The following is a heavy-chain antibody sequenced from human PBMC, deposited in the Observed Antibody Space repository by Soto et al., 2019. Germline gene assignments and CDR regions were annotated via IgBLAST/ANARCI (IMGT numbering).Heavy chain of an antibody. CDR2: INHSGST. Sequence: PSETLSLTCAVYGGSFSGYYWSWIRQPPGKGLEWIGEINHSGSTNYNPSLKSRVTISVDTSKNQFSLKLSSVTAAYTAVYYCAREVRDFDWLGLGYYGMEVWGRGTRGTVSS. J-gene: IGHJ6*01. D-gene: IGHD3-9*01. CDR1: GGSFSGYY. V-gene: IGHV4-34*01. CDR3: AREVRDFDWLGLGYYGMEV.